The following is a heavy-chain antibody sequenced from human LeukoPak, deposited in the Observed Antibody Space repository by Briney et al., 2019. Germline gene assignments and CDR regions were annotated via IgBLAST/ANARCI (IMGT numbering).Heavy chain of an antibody. CDR2: MSASGST. V-gene: IGHV4-4*07. Sequence: SETLSLTCTVSGGSISSYYWSWIRQPAGRGLEWIGRMSASGSTNHSPSLKSRVTMSVDTSKNQFSLRLNSVTAADTAVYYCARVYYYDSSGYYWFDPWGQGTLVTASS. J-gene: IGHJ5*02. D-gene: IGHD3-22*01. CDR3: ARVYYYDSSGYYWFDP. CDR1: GGSISSYY.